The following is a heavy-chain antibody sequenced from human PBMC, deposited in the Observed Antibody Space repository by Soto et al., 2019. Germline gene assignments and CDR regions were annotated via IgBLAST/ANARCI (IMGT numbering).Heavy chain of an antibody. CDR3: ARDSFAELVPAANPRRHHAQFDY. D-gene: IGHD2-2*01. CDR2: IKQDGSEK. Sequence: GGSLRLSCAASGFTFSSYWMSWVRQAPGKGLEWVANIKQDGSEKYYVDSVKGRFTISRDNAKNSLYLQMNSLRAEDTAVYYCARDSFAELVPAANPRRHHAQFDYWGQGTLVTVSS. CDR1: GFTFSSYW. V-gene: IGHV3-7*01. J-gene: IGHJ4*02.